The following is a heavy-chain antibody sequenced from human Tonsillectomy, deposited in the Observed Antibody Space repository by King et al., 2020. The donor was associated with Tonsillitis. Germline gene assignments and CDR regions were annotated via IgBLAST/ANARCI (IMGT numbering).Heavy chain of an antibody. J-gene: IGHJ3*02. CDR1: GYTFTSYY. CDR3: ARNPTTVTLDFDI. D-gene: IGHD4-17*01. CDR2: INPSGGST. V-gene: IGHV1-46*01. Sequence: QLVQSGAEVKKPGASVKVSCKASGYTFTSYYMHWVRQAPGQGLEWMGMINPSGGSTSYAQKFQGRVTMTRDTSTSTVYMELSSLRSEDTAVYYCARNPTTVTLDFDIWGQGTMVTVSS.